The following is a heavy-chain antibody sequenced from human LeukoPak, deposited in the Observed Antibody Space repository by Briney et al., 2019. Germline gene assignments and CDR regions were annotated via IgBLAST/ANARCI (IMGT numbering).Heavy chain of an antibody. V-gene: IGHV3-23*01. CDR2: ISGSGGST. J-gene: IGHJ5*02. CDR3: AKDLTTVTTGEFDP. CDR1: GFTFSSYA. Sequence: PGGSLRLSCAASGFTFSSYAMSWVRQAPGKGLEWVSVISGSGGSTYYADSVKGRFTISRDNSKNTLYLQMNSLRAEDTAVYYCAKDLTTVTTGEFDPWGQGTLVTVSP. D-gene: IGHD4-17*01.